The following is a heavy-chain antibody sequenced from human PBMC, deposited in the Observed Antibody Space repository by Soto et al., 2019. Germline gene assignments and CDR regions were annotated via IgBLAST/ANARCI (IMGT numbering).Heavy chain of an antibody. D-gene: IGHD6-6*01. J-gene: IGHJ6*02. CDR3: ARSSYGFDV. Sequence: KSSETLSLTCTVSGDSITRRSFFWAWIRQPPGERLEWIASISYSGNTYYNPSLKSRVTISGDTSKSQFSLKLSSVTAADTAVYWCARSSYGFDVWGPGTAVTVSS. V-gene: IGHV4-39*01. CDR1: GDSITRRSFF. CDR2: ISYSGNT.